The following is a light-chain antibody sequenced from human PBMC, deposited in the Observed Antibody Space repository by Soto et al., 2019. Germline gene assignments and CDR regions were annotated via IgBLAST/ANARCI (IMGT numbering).Light chain of an antibody. CDR1: QNLGSS. Sequence: EVVMTQSPATLSASPGERVTLSCRASQNLGSSLAWYQQRPGQAPRLLLYGGSTRATGIPARFSGSGSGTEFTVTLSSLQSEDFAVYYCQQYNYWPPYTFGQGTNLEFK. J-gene: IGKJ2*01. CDR2: GGS. CDR3: QQYNYWPPYT. V-gene: IGKV3-15*01.